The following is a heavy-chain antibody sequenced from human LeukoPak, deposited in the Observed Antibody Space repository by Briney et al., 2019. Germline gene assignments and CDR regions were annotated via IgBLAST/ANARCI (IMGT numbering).Heavy chain of an antibody. V-gene: IGHV5-51*01. Sequence: GESLKISCKGSGYSFTSYWIGWVRQMPGKGLEWMGIVYPGDSDTRYSPSFQGQVYISADKSISTAYLQLSSLEATDSAFYYCATGSAAWEYYLASWGQGTLVTVSS. CDR2: VYPGDSDT. CDR3: ATGSAAWEYYLAS. J-gene: IGHJ4*02. CDR1: GYSFTSYW. D-gene: IGHD6-25*01.